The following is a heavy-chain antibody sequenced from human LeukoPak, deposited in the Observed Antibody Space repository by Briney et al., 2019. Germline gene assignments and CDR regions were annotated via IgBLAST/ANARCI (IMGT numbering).Heavy chain of an antibody. CDR3: ATDVRGISSGYFDY. CDR1: GYTLTELY. J-gene: IGHJ4*02. V-gene: IGHV1-24*01. D-gene: IGHD3-22*01. Sequence: ASVKVSCMASGYTLTELYMHWVRQAPGKGLEWMGGFDPEDGETIYAQKFQGRVTMTEDTSTDTAYMELSSLRSEDTAVYYCATDVRGISSGYFDYWGQGTLVTVSS. CDR2: FDPEDGET.